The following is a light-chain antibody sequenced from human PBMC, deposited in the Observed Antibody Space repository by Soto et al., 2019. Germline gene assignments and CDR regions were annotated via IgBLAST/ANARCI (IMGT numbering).Light chain of an antibody. CDR1: QSLLHSNGKTY. CDR3: MQPLHVPQT. Sequence: DIVMTQSPLSLPVTPGEPASISCRSSQSLLHSNGKTYLDWYLQKPGQSPQLLIYLASTRASGVHDRFSGSGSGTDFTPKISRVEAEDVGVYYCMQPLHVPQTFGQRTRLEIK. CDR2: LAS. V-gene: IGKV2-28*01. J-gene: IGKJ2*01.